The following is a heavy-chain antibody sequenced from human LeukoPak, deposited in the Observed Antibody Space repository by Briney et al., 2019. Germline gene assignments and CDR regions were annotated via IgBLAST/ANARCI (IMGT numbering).Heavy chain of an antibody. CDR1: GGTFSSYA. J-gene: IGHJ6*03. V-gene: IGHV1-69*13. CDR3: ARGHLYYYYMDV. CDR2: IIPIFGTA. Sequence: SVKVSCKASGGTFSSYAISWVRQAPGQGLEWMGGIIPIFGTANYAQKFQGRVTITADESTSTAYMELSSLRSEDTAVYYCARGHLYYYYMDVWGKGTTVTFSS.